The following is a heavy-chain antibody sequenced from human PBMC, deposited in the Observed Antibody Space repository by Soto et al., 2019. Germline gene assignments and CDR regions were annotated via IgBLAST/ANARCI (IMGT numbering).Heavy chain of an antibody. CDR2: ISHSGNT. D-gene: IGHD2-15*01. CDR1: GGSISSGNW. CDR3: TRLAGYCSGGRCQGDYAMDV. Sequence: NPSETLSLTCAVSGGSISSGNWWSWVRQSPRKGLEWIGEISHSGNTNHNPSLKSRVTISIDKSKNQFSLKLNSVTAADTAVYYCTRLAGYCSGGRCQGDYAMDVWGQGTTVTVSS. V-gene: IGHV4-4*02. J-gene: IGHJ6*02.